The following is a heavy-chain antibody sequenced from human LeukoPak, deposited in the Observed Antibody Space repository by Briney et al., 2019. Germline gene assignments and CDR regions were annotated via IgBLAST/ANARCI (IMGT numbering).Heavy chain of an antibody. J-gene: IGHJ4*02. V-gene: IGHV3-74*01. CDR3: ARSAQLNRPVGVVVVVPDY. D-gene: IGHD2-15*01. CDR1: GFTFSRYW. Sequence: GGSLRLSCAASGFTFSRYWMHWVRQAPGKGLVWVSRINSDGRSTSYADSVRGRFTISRDNAKNTLYLQMNSLRAEDTAAYYCARSAQLNRPVGVVVVVPDYWGQGTLVTVSS. CDR2: INSDGRST.